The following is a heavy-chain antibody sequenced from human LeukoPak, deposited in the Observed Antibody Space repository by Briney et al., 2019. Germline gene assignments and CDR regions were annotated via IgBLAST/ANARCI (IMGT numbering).Heavy chain of an antibody. V-gene: IGHV1-46*01. D-gene: IGHD4-11*01. CDR3: AREPTVTPGGYYYGMDV. CDR2: INPSGGST. Sequence: ASVKVSCEASGYTFTSYYMHWVRQAPGQGLEWMGIINPSGGSTSYAQKFQGRVTMTRDTSTSTVYMELSSLRSEDTAVYYCAREPTVTPGGYYYGMDVWGQGTTVTVSS. CDR1: GYTFTSYY. J-gene: IGHJ6*02.